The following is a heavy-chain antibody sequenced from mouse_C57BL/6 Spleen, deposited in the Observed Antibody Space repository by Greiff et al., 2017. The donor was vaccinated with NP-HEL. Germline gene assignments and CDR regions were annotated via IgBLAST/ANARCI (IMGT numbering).Heavy chain of an antibody. CDR2: IDPEDGDT. CDR3: TNYYGSSGYWYFDV. CDR1: GFNIKDYY. Sequence: EVKLQESGAELVRPGASVKLSCTASGFNIKDYYMHWVKQRPEQGLEWIGRIDPEDGDTEYAPKFQGKATMTADTSSNTAYLQLSSLTSEDTAVYYCTNYYGSSGYWYFDVWGTGTTVTVSS. V-gene: IGHV14-1*01. J-gene: IGHJ1*03. D-gene: IGHD1-1*01.